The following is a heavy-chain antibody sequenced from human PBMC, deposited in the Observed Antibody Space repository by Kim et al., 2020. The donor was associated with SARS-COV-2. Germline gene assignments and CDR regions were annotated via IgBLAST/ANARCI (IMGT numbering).Heavy chain of an antibody. V-gene: IGHV3-23*01. CDR2: GST. CDR3: AKDLYATNI. Sequence: GSTYDADSVKGRFTISRDNPKNTLFLQMNSLRAEDTAVYYCAKDLYATNIWGQGTMVTVSS. D-gene: IGHD1-26*01. J-gene: IGHJ3*02.